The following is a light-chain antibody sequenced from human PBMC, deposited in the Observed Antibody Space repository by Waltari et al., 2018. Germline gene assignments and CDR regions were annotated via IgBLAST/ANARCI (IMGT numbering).Light chain of an antibody. CDR1: SSDVGGYNY. J-gene: IGLJ3*02. V-gene: IGLV2-14*01. Sequence: QSALTQPASVSGSPGQSLTISCTGTSSDVGGYNYVSWYQQDPGKAPKLMIYAVSNRPSGVSNRFSGSKSGNSASLTISGLQSEDEADYYCTSYTSSSTHWVFGGGTKLTVL. CDR3: TSYTSSSTHWV. CDR2: AVS.